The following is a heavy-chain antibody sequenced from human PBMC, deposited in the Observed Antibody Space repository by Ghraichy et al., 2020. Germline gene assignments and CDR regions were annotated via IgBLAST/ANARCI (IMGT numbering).Heavy chain of an antibody. V-gene: IGHV3-23*01. CDR1: GFTFSSSG. CDR2: ISDNGLRT. CDR3: AKDLYLWGHFDY. Sequence: GGSLRLSCAASGFTFSSSGMDWVRQSPGKGPEWVSAISDNGLRTYYADSAKGRFAISRDNSKNTIYLQMNSLRAEDTAVYYCAKDLYLWGHFDYWGQGTLVTVSS. D-gene: IGHD3-16*01. J-gene: IGHJ4*02.